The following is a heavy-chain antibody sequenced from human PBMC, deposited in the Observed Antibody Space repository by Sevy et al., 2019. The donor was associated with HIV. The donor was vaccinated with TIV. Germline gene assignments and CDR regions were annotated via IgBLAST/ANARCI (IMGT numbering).Heavy chain of an antibody. CDR1: GGYMSSYY. Sequence: SETLSLTCTVSGGYMSSYYWSWIRQPAGKGLEWIGRIYASGSTNYNPTLKSRVTMSVDTSKNQFSLKLSSVTAADTAVYYCARDGPPGGNYYDSSGYYFFDYWGQGSLVTVSS. D-gene: IGHD3-22*01. CDR2: IYASGST. V-gene: IGHV4-4*07. J-gene: IGHJ4*02. CDR3: ARDGPPGGNYYDSSGYYFFDY.